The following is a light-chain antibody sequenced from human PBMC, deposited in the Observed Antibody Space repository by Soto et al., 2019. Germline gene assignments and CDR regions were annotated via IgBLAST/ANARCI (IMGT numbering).Light chain of an antibody. CDR2: AAS. J-gene: IGKJ1*01. CDR1: QSISSY. V-gene: IGKV1-39*01. Sequence: DLQMTQSTSSLSASVGDRGTIPCRASQSISSYLNWYQQKPGKAPKLLIYAASSLQSGVPSRFSGSGSGTDFTLTISSLQPEDFATYYCQHYNSYSEAFGQGTNVDVK. CDR3: QHYNSYSEA.